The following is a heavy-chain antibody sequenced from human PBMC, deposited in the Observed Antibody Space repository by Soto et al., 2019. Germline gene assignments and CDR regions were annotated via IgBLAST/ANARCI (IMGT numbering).Heavy chain of an antibody. CDR1: GGSISSYY. Sequence: PSETLSLTCTVSGGSISSYYWSWIRQPPGKGLEWIGYIYYSGSTNYNPSLKSRVTISVDTSKNQFSLKLSSVTAADTAVYYCARGLAGSNFDYWGQGTLVTVYS. J-gene: IGHJ4*02. CDR3: ARGLAGSNFDY. V-gene: IGHV4-59*01. D-gene: IGHD6-19*01. CDR2: IYYSGST.